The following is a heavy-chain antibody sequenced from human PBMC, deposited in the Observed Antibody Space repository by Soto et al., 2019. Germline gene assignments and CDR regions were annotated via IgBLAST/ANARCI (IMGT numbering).Heavy chain of an antibody. V-gene: IGHV3-23*01. D-gene: IGHD6-13*01. J-gene: IGHJ4*02. Sequence: GGSVRLSGAACGFTCSSYSMSCVRQAPGKGLEWVSAISGSGGSTYYADSVKGRFTISRDNSKNTLYLQMNSLRAEDTAVYYCARDGKLVRRGRFDYWAQGTLVPVS. CDR1: GFTCSSYS. CDR2: ISGSGGST. CDR3: ARDGKLVRRGRFDY.